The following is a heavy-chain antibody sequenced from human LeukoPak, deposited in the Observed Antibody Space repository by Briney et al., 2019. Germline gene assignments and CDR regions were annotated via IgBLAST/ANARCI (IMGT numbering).Heavy chain of an antibody. V-gene: IGHV1-2*06. Sequence: ASVKVSCKASGYTFTGYYMHWVRQAPGQGLEWMGRINPNNGGTIYAQKFQGRVTMTRDTSISTAYMELTGLKSDDTAVYYCAGQYFYDSSGYSHPFDIWGQGTMVTVSS. CDR3: AGQYFYDSSGYSHPFDI. J-gene: IGHJ3*02. CDR1: GYTFTGYY. CDR2: INPNNGGT. D-gene: IGHD3-22*01.